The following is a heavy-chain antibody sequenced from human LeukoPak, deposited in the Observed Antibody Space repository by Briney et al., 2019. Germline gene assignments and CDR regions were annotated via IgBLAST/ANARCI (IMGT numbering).Heavy chain of an antibody. V-gene: IGHV3-23*01. CDR1: GFTFSSYA. Sequence: GSLRLSCAGSGFTFSSYAVTWVRQAPGKGLEWVSGITGSGDTTFYADSVKGRFTISRDNSKNTLYLQMHSLRVEDTAVYYCVKDYSTIAAAANPLFDYWGQGALVTVSS. CDR3: VKDYSTIAAAANPLFDY. D-gene: IGHD6-13*01. CDR2: ITGSGDTT. J-gene: IGHJ4*02.